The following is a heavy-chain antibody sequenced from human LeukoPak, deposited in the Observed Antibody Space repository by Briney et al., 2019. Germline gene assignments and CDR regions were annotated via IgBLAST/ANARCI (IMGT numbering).Heavy chain of an antibody. CDR1: GFTFSSYG. V-gene: IGHV3-30*18. D-gene: IGHD4-17*01. J-gene: IGHJ6*02. Sequence: GGSLRLSCAASGFTFSSYGMHWVRQAPGKGLEWVAVISYDGSNKYYADSVKGRFTISGDNSKNTLYLQMNSLRAEDTAVYYCAKGNGDYIVPYYYYYGMDVWGQGTTVTVSS. CDR3: AKGNGDYIVPYYYYYGMDV. CDR2: ISYDGSNK.